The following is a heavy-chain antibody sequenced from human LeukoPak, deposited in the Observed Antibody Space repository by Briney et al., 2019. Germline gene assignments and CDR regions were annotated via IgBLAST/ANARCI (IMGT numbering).Heavy chain of an antibody. CDR3: ARDKPLIGGWFDP. Sequence: TPSETLSLTCTVSGDSISSNIYYWGWIRQPPGKGLEWIGSIYYSGSTYFNPSLKSRVTISVDTSKNQFSLKLTSVTAADTAFYYCARDKPLIGGWFDPWGQGTLVTVSS. CDR2: IYYSGST. V-gene: IGHV4-39*07. J-gene: IGHJ5*02. D-gene: IGHD3-22*01. CDR1: GDSISSNIYY.